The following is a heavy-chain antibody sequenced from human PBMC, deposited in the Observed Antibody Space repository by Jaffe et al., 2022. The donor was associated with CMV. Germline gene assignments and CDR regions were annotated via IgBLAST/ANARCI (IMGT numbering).Heavy chain of an antibody. CDR3: ARVNSSSWYGVFDYYYMDV. Sequence: EVQLVESGGGLVQPGGSLRLSCAASGFTFSSYEMNWVRQAPGKGLEWVSYISSSGSTIYYADSVKGRFTISRDNAKNSLYLQMNSLRAEDTAVYYCARVNSSSWYGVFDYYYMDVWGKGTTVTVSS. CDR1: GFTFSSYE. CDR2: ISSSGSTI. V-gene: IGHV3-48*03. J-gene: IGHJ6*03. D-gene: IGHD6-13*01.